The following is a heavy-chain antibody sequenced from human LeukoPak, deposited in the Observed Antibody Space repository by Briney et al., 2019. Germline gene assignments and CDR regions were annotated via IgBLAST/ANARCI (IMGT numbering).Heavy chain of an antibody. D-gene: IGHD4-17*01. J-gene: IGHJ4*02. CDR3: TRTSASTAIDY. CDR1: GGSISNYY. Sequence: SETLSLTCTVSGGSISNYYWSRIRQSPGKRLEWIGYIYYSGSPNYNPSLKSRVTMSLDTSRNQFSLKLSSVTAADTAVYYCTRTSASTAIDYWGPGTLVTVSS. V-gene: IGHV4-59*01. CDR2: IYYSGSP.